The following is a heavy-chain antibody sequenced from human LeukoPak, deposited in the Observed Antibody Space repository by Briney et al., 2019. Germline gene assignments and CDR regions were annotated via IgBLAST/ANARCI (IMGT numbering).Heavy chain of an antibody. V-gene: IGHV3-15*01. CDR2: IKSKTDGGTT. CDR3: TTAPRYYYDSSGYLY. Sequence: GGSLRLSCAASGFTFSNVWMSWVRQAPGKGLEWVGRIKSKTDGGTTDYAAPVKGRFTISRDDSKNTLYLQMNSLKTEDTAVYYCTTAPRYYYDSSGYLYWGQGTLVTVSS. D-gene: IGHD3-22*01. J-gene: IGHJ4*02. CDR1: GFTFSNVW.